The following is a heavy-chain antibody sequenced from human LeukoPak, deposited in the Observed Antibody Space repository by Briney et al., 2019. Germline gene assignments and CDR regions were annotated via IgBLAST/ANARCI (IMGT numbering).Heavy chain of an antibody. CDR2: INEDGSTT. CDR3: VRDLGGRSGH. D-gene: IGHD1-26*01. J-gene: IGHJ4*02. Sequence: GGSLRLSCAVSGFTFSSNWMHWVRQAPGKGLVWVSRINEDGSTTNYADSVKGRSTIFRDNAKNTLYLQMNSLRAEDTAVYYCVRDLGGRSGHWGQGTLVTVSS. V-gene: IGHV3-74*01. CDR1: GFTFSSNW.